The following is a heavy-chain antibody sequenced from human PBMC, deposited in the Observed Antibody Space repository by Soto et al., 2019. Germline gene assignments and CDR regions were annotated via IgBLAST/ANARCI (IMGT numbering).Heavy chain of an antibody. V-gene: IGHV1-18*01. D-gene: IGHD1-26*01. CDR1: GYTFTSYG. CDR3: ERDGFREVGATRSAGLSFDY. CDR2: ISAYNGNT. J-gene: IGHJ4*02. Sequence: QVQLVQSGAEVKKPGASVKVSCKASGYTFTSYGISWVRHAPGQGLEWMGWISAYNGNTNYAQKLQGRVSMTTDKSTSTPYMGVRSLGSDDRAVYCCERDGFREVGATRSAGLSFDYWGQGSLFTVGS.